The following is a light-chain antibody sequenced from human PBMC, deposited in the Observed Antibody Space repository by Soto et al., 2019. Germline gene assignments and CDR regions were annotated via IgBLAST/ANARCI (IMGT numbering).Light chain of an antibody. CDR2: AAS. J-gene: IGKJ1*01. Sequence: GDRVTITYRASQGVRDDLGWYQQKPGKAPKLLIYAASTLQSGVPSRFSGSGSGTDFTLTISSLQPEDFATYYCLQDYLYPWTFGQGTKVDIK. CDR1: QGVRDD. CDR3: LQDYLYPWT. V-gene: IGKV1-6*01.